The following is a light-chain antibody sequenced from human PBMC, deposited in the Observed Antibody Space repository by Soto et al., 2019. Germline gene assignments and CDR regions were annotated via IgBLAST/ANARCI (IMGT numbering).Light chain of an antibody. CDR3: QHYNNWPFT. CDR1: QSVSSN. Sequence: EIVMTQSPATLSVSPGERATLSCRASQSVSSNLPWYQQKPGQAPTLLIYGASARATGIPARFSGSGSGTEFTLTISSLQSEDFAVYYCQHYNNWPFTFGQGTKLEI. CDR2: GAS. V-gene: IGKV3-15*01. J-gene: IGKJ2*01.